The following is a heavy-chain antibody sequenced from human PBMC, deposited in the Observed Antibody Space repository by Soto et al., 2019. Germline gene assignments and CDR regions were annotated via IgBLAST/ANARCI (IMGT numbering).Heavy chain of an antibody. Sequence: SGPTLVNPPQTLTLTCTFSGFSLSTSGMCVSWIRQPPGKALEWLARIDWDDDKYYSTSLKTRLTISKDTSKNQVVLTMTNMDPVDTATYYCARTPRENGDYGGVDYWGQGTLVTVSS. V-gene: IGHV2-70*11. CDR3: ARTPRENGDYGGVDY. D-gene: IGHD4-17*01. CDR2: IDWDDDK. J-gene: IGHJ4*02. CDR1: GFSLSTSGMC.